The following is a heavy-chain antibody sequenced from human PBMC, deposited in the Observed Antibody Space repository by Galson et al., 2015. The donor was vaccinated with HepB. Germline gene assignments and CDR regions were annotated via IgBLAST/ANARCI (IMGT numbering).Heavy chain of an antibody. CDR3: ARRTLPTLGVVNYYYMAV. V-gene: IGHV4-34*01. CDR2: INHSGST. D-gene: IGHD3-3*01. Sequence: LSLTCAVYGGSFSGDYYWSWIRQPPGKGLEWIGEINHSGSTTYNPSLKSRVTLSVDMSKYQFSLKLNSVTAADTAAYFCARRTLPTLGVVNYYYMAVWGKGTTVTVSS. J-gene: IGHJ6*03. CDR1: GGSFSGDYY.